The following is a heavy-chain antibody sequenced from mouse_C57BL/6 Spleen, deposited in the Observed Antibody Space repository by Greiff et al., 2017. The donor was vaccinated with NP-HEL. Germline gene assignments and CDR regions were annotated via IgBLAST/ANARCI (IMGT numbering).Heavy chain of an antibody. V-gene: IGHV1-59*01. CDR3: ARGNYGNYEDY. D-gene: IGHD2-1*01. J-gene: IGHJ2*01. CDR2: IDPSDSYT. Sequence: QVQLQQPGAELVRPGTSVKLSCKASGYTFTSYWMHWVKQRPGQGLEWIGVIDPSDSYTNYNQKFKGKATLTVDTSSSTAYMQLSSLTSEDSAVYYCARGNYGNYEDYWGQGTTLTVSS. CDR1: GYTFTSYW.